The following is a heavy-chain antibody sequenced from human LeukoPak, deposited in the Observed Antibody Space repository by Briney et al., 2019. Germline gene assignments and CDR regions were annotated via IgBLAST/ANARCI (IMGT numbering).Heavy chain of an antibody. D-gene: IGHD3-16*01. CDR3: ARLKLGAYFDL. Sequence: PETLSLTCTVSGGSTSSDYWSWIRQSPGKGLEWVGYVYSSGDTGKNPSLKSRVTILLDTSKNQCSLKLTSVSAADTAVYYCARLKLGAYFDLWGRGTLVTVSS. V-gene: IGHV4-59*08. CDR1: GGSTSSDY. J-gene: IGHJ2*01. CDR2: VYSSGDT.